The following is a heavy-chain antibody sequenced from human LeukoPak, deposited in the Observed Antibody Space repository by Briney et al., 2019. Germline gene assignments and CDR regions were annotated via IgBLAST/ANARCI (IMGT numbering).Heavy chain of an antibody. CDR2: IDTKTGNP. V-gene: IGHV7-4-1*02. J-gene: IGHJ4*02. CDR1: GYTFISCA. Sequence: GASVKVSCKASGYTFISCAINWVRQAPGRGLEYMGWIDTKTGNPTYAQGFTGRFVFSLDTSVSTAYLQISSLKAEDTAVYYCAIHPSDSSGYFSYWGQGALVTVSS. D-gene: IGHD3-22*01. CDR3: AIHPSDSSGYFSY.